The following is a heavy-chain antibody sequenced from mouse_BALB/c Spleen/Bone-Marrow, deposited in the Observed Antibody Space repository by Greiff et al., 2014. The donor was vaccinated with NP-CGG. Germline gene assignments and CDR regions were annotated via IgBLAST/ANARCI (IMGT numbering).Heavy chain of an antibody. J-gene: IGHJ4*01. CDR1: GYAFTNYL. Sequence: VNLVESGAELVRPGTSVKVSCKASGYAFTNYLIEWVKQRPGQGLEWIGVIDPRSGGTDYNEKFKGKAPLTADKSSSTAYMQLNSLTSGDSAVYFCARGGITTVVPYSMDYWGQGTSVTVSP. CDR2: IDPRSGGT. D-gene: IGHD1-1*01. V-gene: IGHV1-54*03. CDR3: ARGGITTVVPYSMDY.